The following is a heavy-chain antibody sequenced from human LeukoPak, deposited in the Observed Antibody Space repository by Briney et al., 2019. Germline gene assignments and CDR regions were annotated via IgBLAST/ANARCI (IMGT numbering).Heavy chain of an antibody. Sequence: SVKVSCKASGGTFSSYAISWVRQAPGQGLEWMVGIIPIFGTANYAQKFQGRVTITADESTSTAYMELSSLRSEDTAVYYCASTPYYYGSGSYYHQGYYFDYWGQGTLVTVSS. CDR2: IIPIFGTA. J-gene: IGHJ4*02. CDR1: GGTFSSYA. CDR3: ASTPYYYGSGSYYHQGYYFDY. D-gene: IGHD3-10*01. V-gene: IGHV1-69*13.